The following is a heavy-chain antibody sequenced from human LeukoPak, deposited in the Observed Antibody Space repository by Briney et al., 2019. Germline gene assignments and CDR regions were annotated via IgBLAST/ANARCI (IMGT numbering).Heavy chain of an antibody. V-gene: IGHV3-23*01. CDR1: GFTFSSYA. Sequence: GGSLRLSCAPSGFTFSSYAMSWVRQAPGKGLEWVSAISGSGGSTYYADSVKGRFTISRDNSKNTLYLQMNSLRAEDTAVYYCAKDRGVGDIVVVPAEAFDIWGQGTMVTVSS. J-gene: IGHJ3*02. D-gene: IGHD2-2*01. CDR3: AKDRGVGDIVVVPAEAFDI. CDR2: ISGSGGST.